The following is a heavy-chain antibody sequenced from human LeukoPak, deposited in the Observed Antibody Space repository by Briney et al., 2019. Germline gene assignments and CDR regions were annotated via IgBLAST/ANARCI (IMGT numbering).Heavy chain of an antibody. CDR2: IYHSGST. J-gene: IGHJ3*02. CDR3: ARVGSTTRGAFDI. Sequence: KPSETLSLTCTVSGYSISSGYYWGWIRQPPGKGLEWIGSIYHSGSTYYNPSLKSRVTISVDTSKNQFSLKLSSVTAADTAVYYCARVGSTTRGAFDIWGQGTMVTVSS. D-gene: IGHD1-1*01. V-gene: IGHV4-38-2*02. CDR1: GYSISSGYY.